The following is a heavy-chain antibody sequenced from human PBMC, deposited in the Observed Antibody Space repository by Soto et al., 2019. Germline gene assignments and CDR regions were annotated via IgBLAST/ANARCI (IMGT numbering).Heavy chain of an antibody. V-gene: IGHV4-4*02. CDR2: ISHSGTV. CDR3: ARDYDGFDY. J-gene: IGHJ4*02. D-gene: IGHD3-16*01. Sequence: SETLSLTCDVSSVSITSSNWWTWVRQPPGKGLEWLGKISHSGTVNYNATLRSRVTISVDKPKNQLSLKLMSVTAADTAVYYCARDYDGFDYWGLGILVTVSS. CDR1: SVSITSSNW.